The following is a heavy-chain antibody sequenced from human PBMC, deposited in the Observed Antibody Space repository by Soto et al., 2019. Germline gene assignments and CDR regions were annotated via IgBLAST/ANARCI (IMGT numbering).Heavy chain of an antibody. J-gene: IGHJ5*02. D-gene: IGHD3-9*01. V-gene: IGHV1-46*01. CDR2: INPTGEKT. CDR3: ARDESEFDLACWFGP. CDR1: GYTFTNHW. Sequence: ASVKVSCKASGYTFTNHWMHWVRQVPGQGLEWIGVINPTGEKTSYAQRFQGRLTLTTDTSTSSVYMELSSLRSDDTAIYYCARDESEFDLACWFGPWGQGTLVTVSS.